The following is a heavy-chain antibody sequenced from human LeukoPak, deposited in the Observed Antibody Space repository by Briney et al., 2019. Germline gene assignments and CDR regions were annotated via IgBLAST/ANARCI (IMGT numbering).Heavy chain of an antibody. CDR3: ARTVQFDY. V-gene: IGHV3-21*01. Sequence: PGGSLRLSCAASGFTFSGYTINWVRQAPGKGLEWVSSITSNDAYIYYADSVKGRFTISRDNAKNSLYLQMDSLRAEDTAVYYCARTVQFDYWGQGTLVTVSS. CDR2: ITSNDAYI. J-gene: IGHJ4*02. CDR1: GFTFSGYT. D-gene: IGHD4-17*01.